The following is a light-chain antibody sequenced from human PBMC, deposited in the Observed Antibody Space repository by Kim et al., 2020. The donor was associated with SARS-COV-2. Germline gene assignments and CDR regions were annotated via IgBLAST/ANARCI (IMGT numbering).Light chain of an antibody. CDR2: RDS. V-gene: IGLV3-9*01. J-gene: IGLJ2*01. CDR1: NIGSKN. Sequence: YELTQPLSVSVALGQTARITCGGNNIGSKNEHWYHQKPGQAPEPVIFRDSNRPSGTPERSSGSNSGNTATTTIRRAQAGEEADYYCHVWGRSTVV. CDR3: HVWGRSTVV.